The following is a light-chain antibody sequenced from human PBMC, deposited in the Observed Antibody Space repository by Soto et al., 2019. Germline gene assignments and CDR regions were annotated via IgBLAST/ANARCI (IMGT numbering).Light chain of an antibody. V-gene: IGKV3-15*01. CDR3: QQYNNWPPLT. Sequence: EVVMTQSPATLSVSPGERATLSCRASQRVGSKFAWYQQKPGQAPRLLIFDAFTRATGIPARFSGSGSGTEFTLFISSLQSEDFAVYYCQQYNNWPPLTFGGGTKVEI. CDR1: QRVGSK. CDR2: DAF. J-gene: IGKJ4*02.